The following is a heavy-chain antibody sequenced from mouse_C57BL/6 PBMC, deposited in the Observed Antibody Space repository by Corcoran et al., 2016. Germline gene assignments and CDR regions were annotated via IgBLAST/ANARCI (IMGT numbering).Heavy chain of an antibody. CDR2: INPNNGGT. D-gene: IGHD1-1*01. J-gene: IGHJ1*03. Sequence: EVQLQQSGPELVKPGASVKISCKASGYTFTDYYMNWVKQSHGKSLEWIGDINPNNGGTSYNQKFKGKATLTVDKSYSTAYMELRSLTSEDSAVYYCARGYGSRGWYFDVWGTGTTVTVSS. CDR1: GYTFTDYY. CDR3: ARGYGSRGWYFDV. V-gene: IGHV1-26*01.